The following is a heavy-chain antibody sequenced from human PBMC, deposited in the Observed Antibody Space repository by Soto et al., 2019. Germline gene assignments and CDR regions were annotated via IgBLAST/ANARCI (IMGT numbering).Heavy chain of an antibody. V-gene: IGHV1-69*13. J-gene: IGHJ1*01. CDR3: ARSELYSYGLVYFQH. CDR1: GGTFSSYA. D-gene: IGHD5-18*01. CDR2: IIPIFGTA. Sequence: GASVKVSCKASGGTFSSYAISWVRQAPGQGLEWMGGIIPIFGTANYAQKFQGRVTITADESTSTAYMELSSLRSEDTAVYYCARSELYSYGLVYFQHWGQGTLVTVS.